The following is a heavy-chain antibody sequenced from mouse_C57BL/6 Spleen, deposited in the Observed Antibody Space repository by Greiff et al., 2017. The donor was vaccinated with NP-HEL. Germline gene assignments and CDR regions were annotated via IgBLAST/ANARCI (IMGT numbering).Heavy chain of an antibody. CDR1: GYAFSSSW. CDR2: IYPGDGDT. Sequence: QVQLKESGPELVKPGASVKISCKASGYAFSSSWMNWVKQRPGKGLEWIGRIYPGDGDTNYNGKFKGKATLTADKSSSTAYMQLSCLTSEDSAVYFCARSGGWDYFDYWGQGTTRTVSS. CDR3: ARSGGWDYFDY. D-gene: IGHD3-3*01. J-gene: IGHJ2*01. V-gene: IGHV1-82*01.